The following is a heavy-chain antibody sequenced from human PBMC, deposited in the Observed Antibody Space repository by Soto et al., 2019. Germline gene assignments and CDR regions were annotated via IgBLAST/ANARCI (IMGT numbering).Heavy chain of an antibody. J-gene: IGHJ4*02. D-gene: IGHD1-26*01. V-gene: IGHV1-3*01. CDR3: ARSGGSYYHLDY. CDR2: INAGNGNT. CDR1: GYTFTSYA. Sequence: ASVKVSCKASGYTFTSYAMHWVRQAPGQRLEWMGWINAGNGNTKYSQKFQGRVTITRDTSASTAYMELSSLRSEDTAVYYCARSGGSYYHLDYWGQGTLVTVSS.